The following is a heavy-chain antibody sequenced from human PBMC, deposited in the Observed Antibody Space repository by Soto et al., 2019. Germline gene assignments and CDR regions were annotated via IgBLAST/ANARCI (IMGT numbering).Heavy chain of an antibody. CDR1: GDSVTSSSGA. V-gene: IGHV6-1*01. Sequence: SQTHSLTCVVSGDSVTSSSGAWIWIRQSPSRGLEWLGRTYYRSQFYHDYAISVRGGISINPDTTRNQFSMQLNSLTPEDTAVYYCASNAWNFVTSRDFSGQGILVTVSS. CDR2: TYYRSQFYH. J-gene: IGHJ4*02. D-gene: IGHD1-7*01. CDR3: ASNAWNFVTSRDF.